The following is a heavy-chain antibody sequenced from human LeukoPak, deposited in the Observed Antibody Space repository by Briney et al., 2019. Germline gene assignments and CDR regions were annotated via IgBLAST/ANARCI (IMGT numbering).Heavy chain of an antibody. CDR3: ARGMGSQHSSSSTDPFYYYYYHIDV. V-gene: IGHV4-59*01. Sequence: AETLSLTCTVSGGSISSYWWSWIRQPPGKGLEWIGDIYYSGSTNYNPSLKSRVTISVDTSKNQFSLKLSSVTAADTAVYYCARGMGSQHSSSSTDPFYYYYYHIDVWDKGTTVTVSS. CDR1: GGSISSYW. D-gene: IGHD6-13*01. CDR2: IYYSGST. J-gene: IGHJ6*03.